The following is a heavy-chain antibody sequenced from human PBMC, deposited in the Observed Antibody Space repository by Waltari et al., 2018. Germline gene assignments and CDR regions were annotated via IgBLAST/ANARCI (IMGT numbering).Heavy chain of an antibody. CDR1: GYSISSGYY. V-gene: IGHV4-38-2*02. CDR2: IYHSGST. J-gene: IGHJ6*03. D-gene: IGHD2-2*01. CDR3: ARAGGYCSSTSCPLHYYYYMDV. Sequence: QVQLQESGPGLVKPSETLSLTCTVSGYSISSGYYWGWIRQPPGKGLEWIGSIYHSGSTDYNPSLKSRVTISVDTSKNQFSLKLSSVTAADTAVYYWARAGGYCSSTSCPLHYYYYMDVWGKGTTVTISS.